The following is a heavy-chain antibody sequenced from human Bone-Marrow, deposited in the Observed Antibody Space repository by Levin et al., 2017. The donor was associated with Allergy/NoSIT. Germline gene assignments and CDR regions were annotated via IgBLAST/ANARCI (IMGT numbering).Heavy chain of an antibody. CDR1: GYTFTSYG. Sequence: GESLKISCKASGYTFTSYGISWVRQAPGQGLEWMGWISAYNGNTNYAQKLQGRVTMTTDTSTSTAYMELRSLRSDDTAVYYCARDKGYDSSGYPLYGMDVWGQGTTVTVSS. CDR2: ISAYNGNT. J-gene: IGHJ6*02. CDR3: ARDKGYDSSGYPLYGMDV. V-gene: IGHV1-18*01. D-gene: IGHD3-22*01.